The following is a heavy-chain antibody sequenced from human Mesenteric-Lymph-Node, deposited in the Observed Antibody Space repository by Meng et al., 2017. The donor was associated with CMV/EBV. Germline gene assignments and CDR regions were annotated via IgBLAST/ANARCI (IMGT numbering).Heavy chain of an antibody. V-gene: IGHV3-15*01. J-gene: IGHJ4*02. CDR1: GFTFITAW. CDR2: IKNKADGGTT. D-gene: IGHD3-22*01. Sequence: GESLKISCAASGFTFITAWMSWVRQAPGKGLEWVGRIKNKADGGTTEYASPVKGRFTISRDDSKDTVHLQMDTLQTEDTAVYFCVTNIRSGYYHYWGQGTLVTVSS. CDR3: VTNIRSGYYHY.